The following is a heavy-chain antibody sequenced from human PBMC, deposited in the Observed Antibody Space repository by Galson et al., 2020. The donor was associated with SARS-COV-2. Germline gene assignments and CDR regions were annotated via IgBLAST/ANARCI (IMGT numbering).Heavy chain of an antibody. CDR3: ARQGVRMRFLGTVPGWFFDL. CDR1: GVSISTTNY. Sequence: SETLSLTCAASGVSISTTNYWSWIRQAPGKGLEWIGSVYPSGSTYYNPSLKSRVTISLDTSKNQVSLRLTSVTAADTALYYCARQGVRMRFLGTVPGWFFDLWGRGTLVTVSS. V-gene: IGHV4-38-2*01. CDR2: VYPSGST. J-gene: IGHJ2*01. D-gene: IGHD2-8*02.